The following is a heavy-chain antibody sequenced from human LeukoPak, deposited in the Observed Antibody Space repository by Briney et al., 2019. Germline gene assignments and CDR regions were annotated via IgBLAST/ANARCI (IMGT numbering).Heavy chain of an antibody. Sequence: PSETLSLTCTVSGGSISSDGYYWSWLRQPPGKGLEWIGYISHSGDTFYSPSLKSRVTISVDTSKNQFSLKLSSVTAADTAVYYCARGRYDILTGYLYYFDYWGQGTLVTVSS. V-gene: IGHV4-30-2*05. CDR3: ARGRYDILTGYLYYFDY. J-gene: IGHJ4*02. CDR1: GGSISSDGYY. CDR2: ISHSGDT. D-gene: IGHD3-9*01.